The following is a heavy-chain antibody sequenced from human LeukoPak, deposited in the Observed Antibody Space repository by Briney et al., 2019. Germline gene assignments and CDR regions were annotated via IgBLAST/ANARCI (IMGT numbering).Heavy chain of an antibody. D-gene: IGHD6-13*01. CDR3: ARDGTAAGLYFDL. Sequence: GGSLRLSCAVSGFTFTDYWMNWVRQAPGKGLEWVASIRQDGGEKSYVDSVKGRFTTSRDNTKSSLYLQINSLRAEDTAVYYCARDGTAAGLYFDLRGQGTLVTVSS. CDR2: IRQDGGEK. CDR1: GFTFTDYW. J-gene: IGHJ4*01. V-gene: IGHV3-7*01.